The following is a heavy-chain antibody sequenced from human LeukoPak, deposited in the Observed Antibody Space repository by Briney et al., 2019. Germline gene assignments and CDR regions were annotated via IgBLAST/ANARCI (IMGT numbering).Heavy chain of an antibody. CDR1: GGTFSSYA. J-gene: IGHJ4*02. CDR2: INPNSGGT. D-gene: IGHD5-24*01. V-gene: IGHV1-2*02. CDR3: ARDRRDGYIPGYYFDY. Sequence: ASVKVSCKASGGTFSSYAISWVRQAPGQGLEWMGWINPNSGGTNYAQKFQGRVTMTRDTSISTAYMELSRLRSDDTAVYYCARDRRDGYIPGYYFDYWGQGTLVTVSS.